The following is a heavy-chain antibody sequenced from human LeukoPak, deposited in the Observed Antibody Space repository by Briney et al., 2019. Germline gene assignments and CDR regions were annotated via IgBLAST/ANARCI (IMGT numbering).Heavy chain of an antibody. V-gene: IGHV3-72*01. CDR1: GFTFSDHY. CDR2: TRNKANDYTT. CDR3: ARSDSSGYFYR. D-gene: IGHD3-22*01. Sequence: GGSLRLSCAASGFTFSDHYVDWVRQAPGKGLEWVGRTRNKANDYTTEYAASVRGRFTISRHDSENSLYLQMNSLKIEDTAVYYCARSDSSGYFYRWGQGTLDTVSS. J-gene: IGHJ4*02.